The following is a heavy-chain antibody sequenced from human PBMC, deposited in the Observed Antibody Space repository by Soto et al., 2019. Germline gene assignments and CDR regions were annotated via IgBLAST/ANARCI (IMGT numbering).Heavy chain of an antibody. CDR3: AKAELVWDYVWGSYRSAEYFHH. Sequence: GGSLRLSCAASGFTFSNYAMSWVRQAPGKGLEWVSGIGVTGGSTYYADSVKGRFTISRDNSKNTLHLQMKSLRVEDTAVYYCAKAELVWDYVWGSYRSAEYFHHWGQGTLVTVSS. V-gene: IGHV3-23*01. CDR2: IGVTGGST. J-gene: IGHJ1*01. D-gene: IGHD3-16*02. CDR1: GFTFSNYA.